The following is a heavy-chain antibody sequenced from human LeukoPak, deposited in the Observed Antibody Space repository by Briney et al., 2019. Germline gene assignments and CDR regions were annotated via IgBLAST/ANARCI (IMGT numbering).Heavy chain of an antibody. CDR3: ARSELGYCSSTSCYTPHFDY. D-gene: IGHD2-2*02. CDR1: VGTFSSYT. J-gene: IGHJ4*02. V-gene: IGHV1-69*02. Sequence: SVKVSCKASVGTFSSYTISWVRQAPGQGLEWMGRIIPILGIANYAQKFQGRVTITADKSTSTAYMELSSLRSEDTAVYYCARSELGYCSSTSCYTPHFDYWGQGTLVTVSS. CDR2: IIPILGIA.